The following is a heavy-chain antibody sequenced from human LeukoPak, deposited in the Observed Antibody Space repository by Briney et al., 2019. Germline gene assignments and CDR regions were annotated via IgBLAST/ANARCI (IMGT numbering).Heavy chain of an antibody. CDR1: GGSISSYY. Sequence: PSETLSLTCTVPGGSISSYYWSWIREPPGKGLEWIGYTYYSGSTNYNPSLKSRVTISVDTSKNQFSLKLSPVTAADTAVYYCARVGLGEGFDYWGQGTLVTVSS. J-gene: IGHJ4*02. V-gene: IGHV4-59*01. CDR3: ARVGLGEGFDY. CDR2: TYYSGST. D-gene: IGHD3-10*01.